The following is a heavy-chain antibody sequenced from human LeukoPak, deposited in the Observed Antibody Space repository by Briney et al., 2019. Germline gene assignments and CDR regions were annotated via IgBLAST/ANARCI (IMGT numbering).Heavy chain of an antibody. CDR2: IWYDGSNK. V-gene: IGHV3-33*08. CDR3: ARDAAPDSSAYCYTFDY. J-gene: IGHJ4*02. D-gene: IGHD3-22*01. CDR1: GFTLSSYA. Sequence: GGSLRLSCAPSGFTLSSYAMHWVRQAPGKGLEWVAVIWYDGSNKYYADSMKGRFTISRDNSKNTLYLQMNSLRAEDTAVYYCARDAAPDSSAYCYTFDYWGQGNLVTVSS.